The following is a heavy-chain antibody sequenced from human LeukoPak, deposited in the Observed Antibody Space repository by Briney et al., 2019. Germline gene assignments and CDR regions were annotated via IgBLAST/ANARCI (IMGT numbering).Heavy chain of an antibody. CDR3: VRDGHYDSSGYFRPPFDY. V-gene: IGHV3-48*03. CDR2: ISSSGSGE. J-gene: IGHJ4*02. D-gene: IGHD3-22*01. Sequence: GGSLRLSCAASGFTLSRYEMNWVRQAPGKGLEWVAYISSSGSGEYYGDSVKGRFTISRDNAKNSLFLQMNSLRADDTAVYYCVRDGHYDSSGYFRPPFDYWGQGTLVTVSS. CDR1: GFTLSRYE.